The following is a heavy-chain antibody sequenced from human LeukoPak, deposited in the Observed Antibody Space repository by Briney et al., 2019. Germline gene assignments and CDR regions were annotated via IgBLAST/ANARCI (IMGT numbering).Heavy chain of an antibody. CDR1: GFTFSSYW. Sequence: PGGSLRLSCAASGFTFSSYWMSWVRQAPGKGLEWVANIKQDGSEKYYVDSVKGRFTISRDNAKNSLYLQMNSLRAEDTAVYYCARDSGGYYYDSSGYYDYWGQGTLVTVSS. J-gene: IGHJ4*02. D-gene: IGHD3-22*01. V-gene: IGHV3-7*01. CDR2: IKQDGSEK. CDR3: ARDSGGYYYDSSGYYDY.